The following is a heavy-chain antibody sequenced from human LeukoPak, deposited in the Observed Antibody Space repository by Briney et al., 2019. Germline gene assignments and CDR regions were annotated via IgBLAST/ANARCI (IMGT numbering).Heavy chain of an antibody. D-gene: IGHD4-17*01. J-gene: IGHJ1*01. V-gene: IGHV3-66*01. CDR2: IYSGGST. Sequence: GGSLRLSCAASGFTVSSNYMSWVRQAPGKGLEWVSVIYSGGSTYYADSVKGRFTISRDNSKNTLYLQMNSLRAEDTAVYYCARDYGDSEYFQHWGQGTLVTVSA. CDR3: ARDYGDSEYFQH. CDR1: GFTVSSNY.